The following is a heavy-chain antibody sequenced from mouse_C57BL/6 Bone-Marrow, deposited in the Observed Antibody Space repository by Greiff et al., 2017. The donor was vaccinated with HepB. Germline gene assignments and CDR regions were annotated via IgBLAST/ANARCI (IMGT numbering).Heavy chain of an antibody. CDR2: ISDGDSYT. V-gene: IGHV5-4*03. CDR3: ARKDYGSSYGFAY. D-gene: IGHD1-1*01. CDR1: GFTFSSYA. J-gene: IGHJ3*01. Sequence: DVMLVESGGGLVKPGGSLKLSCAASGFTFSSYAMSWVRQTPEKRLEWVATISDGDSYTYYPDNVKGRFTISRDNAKNNLYLQMSHLKSEDTGMYYCARKDYGSSYGFAYWGQGTLVTVSA.